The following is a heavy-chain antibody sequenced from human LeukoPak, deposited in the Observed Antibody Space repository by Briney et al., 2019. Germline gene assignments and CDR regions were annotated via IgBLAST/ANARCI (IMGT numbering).Heavy chain of an antibody. J-gene: IGHJ4*02. CDR1: GLTFSNYW. Sequence: GGSLRLSCAASGLTFSNYWMHWVRQAPGKGLVWVSRINKDGGITDYADSVKGRFTISRDNAKKTLYLQMNSLRVEDTAVYYCVRLLDLDFWGQGTLVTVSS. CDR3: VRLLDLDF. D-gene: IGHD3-3*01. CDR2: INKDGGIT. V-gene: IGHV3-74*01.